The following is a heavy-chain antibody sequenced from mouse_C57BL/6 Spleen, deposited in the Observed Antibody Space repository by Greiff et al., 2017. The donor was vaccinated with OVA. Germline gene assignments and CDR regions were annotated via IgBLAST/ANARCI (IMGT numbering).Heavy chain of an antibody. Sequence: VQLQQSGPELVKPWASVKISCKASGYSFTGYYMNWVKQSPEKSLEWIGEINPSTGGTTYNPKFKAKATLTVDKSSSTAYRQLKSLTSEDSAVYYCARRTGGDYWGQGTTLTVSS. CDR3: ARRTGGDY. J-gene: IGHJ2*01. V-gene: IGHV1-42*01. CDR2: INPSTGGT. D-gene: IGHD4-1*01. CDR1: GYSFTGYY.